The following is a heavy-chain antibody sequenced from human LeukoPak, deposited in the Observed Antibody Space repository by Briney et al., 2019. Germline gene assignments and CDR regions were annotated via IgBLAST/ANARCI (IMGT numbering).Heavy chain of an antibody. J-gene: IGHJ5*02. Sequence: GGSLRLSCAAPGFTVSSNYMSWVRQAPGKGLEWVSVIYSGGSTYYADSVKGRFTISRDNSKNTLYLQMNSLRAEDTAVYYCARETGTMVRGDMYNWFDPWGQGTLVTVSS. V-gene: IGHV3-53*01. CDR2: IYSGGST. CDR1: GFTVSSNY. CDR3: ARETGTMVRGDMYNWFDP. D-gene: IGHD3-10*01.